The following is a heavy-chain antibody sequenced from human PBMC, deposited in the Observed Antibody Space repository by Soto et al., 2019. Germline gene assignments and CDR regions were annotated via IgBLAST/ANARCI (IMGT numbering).Heavy chain of an antibody. V-gene: IGHV3-53*01. CDR1: GFTVSSNY. J-gene: IGHJ5*02. CDR3: ARGKYYDFWSGYYPDPNWFDP. Sequence: GGSLRLSCAASGFTVSSNYMSWVRQAPGKGLEWVSVIYSGGSTYYADSVKGRFTISRDNSKYTLYLQMNSLRAEDTAVYYCARGKYYDFWSGYYPDPNWFDPWGQGTLVTVSS. D-gene: IGHD3-3*01. CDR2: IYSGGST.